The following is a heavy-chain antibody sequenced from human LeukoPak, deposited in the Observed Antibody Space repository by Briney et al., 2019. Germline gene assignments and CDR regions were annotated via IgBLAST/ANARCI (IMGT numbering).Heavy chain of an antibody. D-gene: IGHD3-22*01. Sequence: SETLSLTCTVSGGSISSYYWSWIRQPPGKGLEWIRYIYYSGSTNYNPSLKSRVTISVDTSKNQFSLKLSSVTAADTAVYYCARDYYDSSGYFDAFDIWGQGTMVTVSS. CDR1: GGSISSYY. J-gene: IGHJ3*02. CDR2: IYYSGST. V-gene: IGHV4-59*01. CDR3: ARDYYDSSGYFDAFDI.